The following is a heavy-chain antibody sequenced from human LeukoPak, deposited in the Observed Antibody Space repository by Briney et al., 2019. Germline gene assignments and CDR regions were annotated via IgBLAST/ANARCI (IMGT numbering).Heavy chain of an antibody. Sequence: GGSLRLSCAASGFTFSSCEMNWVRQAPGKGLEWVSYISSSGSTIYYADSVKGRFTISRDNAKNSLYLQMNSLRAEDTAVYYCARFGTTVTRNYWGQGTLVTVSS. CDR2: ISSSGSTI. CDR1: GFTFSSCE. V-gene: IGHV3-48*03. D-gene: IGHD4-17*01. CDR3: ARFGTTVTRNY. J-gene: IGHJ4*02.